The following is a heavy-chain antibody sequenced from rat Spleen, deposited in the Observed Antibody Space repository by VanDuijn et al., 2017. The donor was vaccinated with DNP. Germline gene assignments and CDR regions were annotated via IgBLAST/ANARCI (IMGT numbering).Heavy chain of an antibody. CDR2: INKEGSTI. V-gene: IGHV4-2*01. Sequence: EVKLVESGGGLVQPGRSLKLSCAASGFTFSDYYMAWVRQAPAKGLEWIGEINKEGSTINYTPSLKDKFTISRDNAQNILFLQMSKLGSEDTAIYYCAKGPNVGGWSDYFDYWGQGVMVTVSS. CDR1: GFTFSDYY. J-gene: IGHJ2*01. CDR3: AKGPNVGGWSDYFDY. D-gene: IGHD1-11*01.